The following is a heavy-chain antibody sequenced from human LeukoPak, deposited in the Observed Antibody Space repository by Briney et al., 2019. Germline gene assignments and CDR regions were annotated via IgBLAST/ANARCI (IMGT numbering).Heavy chain of an antibody. J-gene: IGHJ6*04. Sequence: RGSLRLSCAASGFTFDSYSMNWVRPAPGKGLEWVSSISSSSISIYYADSVTGPFTISRDNAKNSLYLQMDRLRAQDTGLYYFARGPTMQMDVWGKGPTVTISS. CDR1: GFTFDSYS. D-gene: IGHD3-10*01. V-gene: IGHV3-21*01. CDR2: ISSSSISI. CDR3: ARGPTMQMDV.